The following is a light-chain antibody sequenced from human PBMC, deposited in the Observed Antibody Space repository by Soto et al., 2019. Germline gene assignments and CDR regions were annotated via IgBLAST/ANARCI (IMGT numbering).Light chain of an antibody. J-gene: IGLJ3*02. V-gene: IGLV2-14*01. CDR1: SSDVGGYNY. CDR3: LSYTSSNTWV. CDR2: EVS. Sequence: QSALTQPASMSGSPGQSITISCTGTSSDVGGYNYVSWYQQHPGKAPKLMIYEVSNRPSGASNRFSGSKSGNTASLTISGLQAEDEADYYCLSYTSSNTWVFGGGTQLTVL.